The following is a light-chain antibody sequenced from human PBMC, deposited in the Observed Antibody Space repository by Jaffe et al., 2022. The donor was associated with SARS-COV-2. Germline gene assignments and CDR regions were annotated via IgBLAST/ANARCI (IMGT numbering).Light chain of an antibody. CDR3: SSYTSTSTLV. J-gene: IGLJ1*01. Sequence: QSALTQPASVSGSPGQSITISCTGTSSDVGGYNYVSWYQLHPGKAPKLLIYDVSYRPSGISSRFSGSKYGSTASLAISGLQAEDEGDYYCSSYTSTSTLVFGTGTKVTVL. V-gene: IGLV2-14*03. CDR2: DVS. CDR1: SSDVGGYNY.